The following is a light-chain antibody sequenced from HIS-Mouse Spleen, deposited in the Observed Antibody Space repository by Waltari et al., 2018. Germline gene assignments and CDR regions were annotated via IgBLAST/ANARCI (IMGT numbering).Light chain of an antibody. CDR2: KDS. V-gene: IGLV3-25*03. Sequence: SYELTQPPSVSVSPGQTARINCSGDALPKQYAYWYQQKPGQAPVLVIYKDSERPSGIPERFSGSSSGTTVTLTISGVQAEDEADYYCQSADSSGTKWVFGGGTKLTVL. J-gene: IGLJ3*02. CDR1: ALPKQY. CDR3: QSADSSGTKWV.